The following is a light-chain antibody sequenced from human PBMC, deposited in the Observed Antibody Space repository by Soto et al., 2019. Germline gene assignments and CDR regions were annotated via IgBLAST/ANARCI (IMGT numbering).Light chain of an antibody. Sequence: SYELTQPPSVSVSPGQTASITCSGDKLGDKYACWYQQKPGQSPVLVIYQNSKRPSGIPERFSGSNSGNTATLTISGTQAMDEADYCQAWDSSTGVFGTGTKVTVL. V-gene: IGLV3-1*01. CDR2: QNS. CDR3: QAWDSSTGV. J-gene: IGLJ1*01. CDR1: KLGDKY.